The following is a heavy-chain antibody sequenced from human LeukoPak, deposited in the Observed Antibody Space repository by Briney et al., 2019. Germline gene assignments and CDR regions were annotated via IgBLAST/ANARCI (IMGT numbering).Heavy chain of an antibody. D-gene: IGHD1-1*01. CDR2: IYYSGST. V-gene: IGHV4-31*03. CDR1: GGSISSGGYY. J-gene: IGHJ6*02. Sequence: PSETLSLTCTVSGGSISSGGYYWSWIRQHPGKGLEWIGYIYYSGSTYHNPSLKSRVTISVDTSKNQFSLKLSSVTAADTAVYYCARDARVPSNWDRVKVYGMDVWGQGTTVTVSS. CDR3: ARDARVPSNWDRVKVYGMDV.